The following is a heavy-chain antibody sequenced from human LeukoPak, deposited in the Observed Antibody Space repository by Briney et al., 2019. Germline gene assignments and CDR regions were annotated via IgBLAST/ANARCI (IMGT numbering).Heavy chain of an antibody. J-gene: IGHJ4*02. V-gene: IGHV3-66*01. CDR3: ARSMTTVSYYFDY. CDR1: GFTVSSNY. D-gene: IGHD4-17*01. CDR2: IYSGGDT. Sequence: GGSLRLSCAASGFTVSSNYMNWVRQAPGKELEWVSVIYSGGDTYYADSVKGRFTISRDNSKNTLYLQMNSLRAEDTAVYYCARSMTTVSYYFDYWGQGTLVTVSS.